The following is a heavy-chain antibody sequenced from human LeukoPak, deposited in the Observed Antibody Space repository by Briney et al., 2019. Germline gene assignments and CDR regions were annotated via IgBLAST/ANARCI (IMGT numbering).Heavy chain of an antibody. J-gene: IGHJ4*02. D-gene: IGHD1-14*01. CDR2: INPNGGSK. V-gene: IGHV1-46*01. CDR3: ARGNPPYYFNY. CDR1: GYTFTSYY. Sequence: ASVKVSCKASGYTFTSYYMHWVRQAPGQGLEWMGIINPNGGSKTYAQKFQGRVTMTRDTSTSTVYMNLSSLRSEDTAVYSCARGNPPYYFNYWGQGTLVTVSS.